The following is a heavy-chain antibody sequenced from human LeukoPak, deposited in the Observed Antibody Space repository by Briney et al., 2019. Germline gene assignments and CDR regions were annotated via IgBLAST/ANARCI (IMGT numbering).Heavy chain of an antibody. J-gene: IGHJ5*02. D-gene: IGHD3-10*01. CDR2: IIPVFGIA. Sequence: ASVNVSCTASGVTLSSYAISRVRQAPGQGLEWMGRIIPVFGIANYAQKFQGRVTITADKSTSTAYMELSSLRSEDTAVYYCARDSGSTMVRGVIMSSYWFDPWGQGTLVSVSS. CDR3: ARDSGSTMVRGVIMSSYWFDP. CDR1: GVTLSSYA. V-gene: IGHV1-69*04.